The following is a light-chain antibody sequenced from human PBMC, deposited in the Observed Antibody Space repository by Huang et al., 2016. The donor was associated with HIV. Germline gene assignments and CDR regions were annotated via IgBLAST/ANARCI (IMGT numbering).Light chain of an antibody. V-gene: IGKV3-11*01. Sequence: EIVLTQSPATLSLSPGGRATLSCRASQSVSSYLAWYQQRPGQAPRLLIYDASNRATDIPARFSGSGSGTDFTLTISSLEPEDFAVYYCQQRSNWPPLTFGGGTKVEIK. CDR2: DAS. CDR1: QSVSSY. J-gene: IGKJ4*01. CDR3: QQRSNWPPLT.